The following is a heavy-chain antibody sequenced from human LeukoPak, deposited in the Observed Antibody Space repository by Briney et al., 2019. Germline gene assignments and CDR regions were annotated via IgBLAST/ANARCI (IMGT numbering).Heavy chain of an antibody. Sequence: GASVKVSCKASGGTFSSYAISWVRQAPGQGLEWMGGIIPIFGTANYAQKFQGRVTMTRDTSTSTVYMELSSLRSEDTAVYYCARGWFGELFNAFDIWGQGTMVTVSS. CDR3: ARGWFGELFNAFDI. CDR1: GGTFSSYA. D-gene: IGHD3-10*01. V-gene: IGHV1-69*05. J-gene: IGHJ3*02. CDR2: IIPIFGTA.